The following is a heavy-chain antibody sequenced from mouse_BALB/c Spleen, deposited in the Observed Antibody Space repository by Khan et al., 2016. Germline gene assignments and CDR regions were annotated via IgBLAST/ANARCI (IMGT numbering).Heavy chain of an antibody. CDR1: GFDFSGYW. CDR2: INPDSSTI. CDR3: TRLYYYGCSDY. Sequence: EVKLLESGGGLVQPGGSLKLSCAASGFDFSGYWMRWVRQAPGQGLEWIGEINPDSSTINYAPSLKGKIIISRDNAKNTLYLRRNKVSSADTALSYCTRLYYYGCSDYWGPGTILTVSS. V-gene: IGHV4-1*02. J-gene: IGHJ2*01. D-gene: IGHD1-1*01.